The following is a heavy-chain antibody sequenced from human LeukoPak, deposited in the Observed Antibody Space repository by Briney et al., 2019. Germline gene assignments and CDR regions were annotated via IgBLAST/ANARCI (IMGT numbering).Heavy chain of an antibody. D-gene: IGHD3-10*01. CDR2: IASDGSST. V-gene: IGHV3-74*01. J-gene: IGHJ4*02. CDR3: AREGYYGSGSPPSLYFDY. Sequence: GGSLRLSCAASGFTFSSYWMNWVRQAPGKGLVWVSRIASDGSSTTYADSVKGRFTISRDNSRSTLYLQMNSLRPEDTAIYYCAREGYYGSGSPPSLYFDYWGQGTLVTVSS. CDR1: GFTFSSYW.